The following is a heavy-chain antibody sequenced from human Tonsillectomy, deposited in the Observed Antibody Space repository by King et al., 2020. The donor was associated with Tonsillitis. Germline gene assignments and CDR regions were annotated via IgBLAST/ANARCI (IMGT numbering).Heavy chain of an antibody. CDR1: GFTFNNYD. V-gene: IGHV3-30*18. CDR2: ISFDESNK. Sequence: QLVQSGGGVAQPGRSLRLSCAASGFTFNNYDMHWVRQAPGKGLEWVAVISFDESNKYYADSVKGRFIISRDNSKNTLYLQMNSLRAEDTAVYYCAKDLGDFYDSSGYFDYWGQGTLVTVSS. CDR3: AKDLGDFYDSSGYFDY. D-gene: IGHD3-22*01. J-gene: IGHJ4*02.